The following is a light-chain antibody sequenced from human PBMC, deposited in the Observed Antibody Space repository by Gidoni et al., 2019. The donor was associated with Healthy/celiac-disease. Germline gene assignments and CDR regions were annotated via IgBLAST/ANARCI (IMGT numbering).Light chain of an antibody. Sequence: EIVLTQSLGPLSLSPGERATLSCRASQSVSSSYLAWYQQKPGQAPRLLIYGASSRATVIPDRFSGSGSGTDFSLTISRLEPEDFAVYYCQQYGSSPQTFGQGTKVEIK. CDR2: GAS. CDR1: QSVSSSY. CDR3: QQYGSSPQT. V-gene: IGKV3-20*01. J-gene: IGKJ1*01.